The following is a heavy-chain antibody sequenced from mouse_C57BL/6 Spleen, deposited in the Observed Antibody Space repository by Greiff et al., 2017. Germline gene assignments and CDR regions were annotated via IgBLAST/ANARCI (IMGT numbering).Heavy chain of an antibody. Sequence: VQLQQPGAELVRPGSSVKLSCKASGYTFTSYWMDWVKQRPGQGLEWIGNIYPSDSETHYNQKFKDKATLTVDKSSSTAYMQLSSLTSEDSAVYYCARLELLVTTSGDYWGQGTTLTVSS. CDR3: ARLELLVTTSGDY. J-gene: IGHJ2*01. D-gene: IGHD2-5*01. V-gene: IGHV1-61*01. CDR2: IYPSDSET. CDR1: GYTFTSYW.